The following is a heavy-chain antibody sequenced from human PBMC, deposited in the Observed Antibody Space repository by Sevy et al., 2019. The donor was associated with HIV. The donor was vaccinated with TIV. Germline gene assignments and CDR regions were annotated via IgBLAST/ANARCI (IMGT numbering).Heavy chain of an antibody. CDR2: ISYDGSNK. CDR1: GFTFSSYG. J-gene: IGHJ5*02. D-gene: IGHD4-17*01. Sequence: GGSLRLSCAASGFTFSSYGMHWVRQAPGKGLEWVAVISYDGSNKYYADSVKGRFTSSRDNSKNTLYLQMNSLRAEDTAVYYCARRIDYGKTLNWFDPWGQGTLVTVSS. CDR3: ARRIDYGKTLNWFDP. V-gene: IGHV3-30*03.